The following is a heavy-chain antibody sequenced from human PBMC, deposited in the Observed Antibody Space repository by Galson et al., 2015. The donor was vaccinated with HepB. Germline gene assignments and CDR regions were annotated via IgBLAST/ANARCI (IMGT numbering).Heavy chain of an antibody. V-gene: IGHV4-34*01. D-gene: IGHD2-2*01. CDR2: IDHSGST. CDR1: GESFSVYY. Sequence: SETLSLTCAVYGESFSVYYWSWIRQPPGKGLEWVGEIDHSGSTNYNPSLKSRVTTSVDTSKNQFSLKLSSVTAADTAVYYCARLIVVVPAAKWGEHPGIAAAGPYYYYYMDVWGKGTTVTVSS. J-gene: IGHJ6*03. CDR3: ARLIVVVPAAKWGEHPGIAAAGPYYYYYMDV.